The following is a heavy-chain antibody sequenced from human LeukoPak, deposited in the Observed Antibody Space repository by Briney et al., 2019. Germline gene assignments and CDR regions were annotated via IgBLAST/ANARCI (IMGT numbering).Heavy chain of an antibody. D-gene: IGHD3-22*01. CDR3: AREATMTVVLTTGGMDV. CDR2: INPSGGST. V-gene: IGHV1-46*01. J-gene: IGHJ6*02. CDR1: GYTFTSYY. Sequence: ASVKGSCKASGYTFTSYYIYWVRQAPGQGLEWMGIINPSGGSTSYAQKFQGRVTMTRDTSTNTVYMELSSLRSEDTAVYYCAREATMTVVLTTGGMDVWGQGTTVTVSS.